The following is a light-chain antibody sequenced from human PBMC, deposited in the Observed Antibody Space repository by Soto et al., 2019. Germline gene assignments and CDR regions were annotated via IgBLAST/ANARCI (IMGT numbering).Light chain of an antibody. CDR2: KVS. Sequence: DVVMTQSPLSLPVTLGQPASISCRSSQSLVHSDGNTYLNWFHQRPGQSPRRLIYKVSNRDSGVPDRFSGSGSDTDFTLKISGVEAEDVGFYYCMQGKHWPPYTFGQGTKVDIK. J-gene: IGKJ2*01. V-gene: IGKV2-30*02. CDR3: MQGKHWPPYT. CDR1: QSLVHSDGNTY.